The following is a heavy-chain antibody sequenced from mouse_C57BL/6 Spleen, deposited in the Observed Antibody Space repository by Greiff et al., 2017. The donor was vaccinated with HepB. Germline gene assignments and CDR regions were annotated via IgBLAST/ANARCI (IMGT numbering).Heavy chain of an antibody. CDR1: GFNIKDDY. J-gene: IGHJ3*01. D-gene: IGHD2-3*01. Sequence: EVKVVESGAELVRPGASVKLSCTASGFNIKDDYMHWVKQRPEQGLEWIGWIDPENGDTEYASKFQGKATITADTSSNTAYLQLSSLTSEDTAVYYCTTGYSFAYWGQGTLVTVSA. CDR2: IDPENGDT. CDR3: TTGYSFAY. V-gene: IGHV14-4*01.